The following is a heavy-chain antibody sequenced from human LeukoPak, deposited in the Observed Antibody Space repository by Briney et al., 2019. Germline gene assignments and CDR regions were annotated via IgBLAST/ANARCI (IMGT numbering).Heavy chain of an antibody. J-gene: IGHJ4*02. Sequence: SETLSLTCAVYGGSFSGYYWSWIRQPPGKGLEWIGEINHSGSTNYNPSLKSRVTISVDTSKNQFSLKLSSVTAADTAVYYCARGGPGYSSSWYAIFDYWGQGTLVTVSS. CDR1: GGSFSGYY. CDR3: ARGGPGYSSSWYAIFDY. D-gene: IGHD6-13*01. CDR2: INHSGST. V-gene: IGHV4-34*01.